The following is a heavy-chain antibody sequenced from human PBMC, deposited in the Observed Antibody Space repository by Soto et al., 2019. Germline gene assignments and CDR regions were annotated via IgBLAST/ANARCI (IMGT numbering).Heavy chain of an antibody. J-gene: IGHJ5*02. CDR3: ARHGYCSSTSCYAGGGWFDP. CDR1: GGSISSGDYY. CDR2: IYYSGST. D-gene: IGHD2-2*03. Sequence: QVQLQESGPGLVKPSQTLSLTCTVSGGSISSGDYYWSWIRQPPGKGREWIGYIYYSGSTYYNPSLKSRVTISVDTSKNQFSLKLSSVTAADTAVYYCARHGYCSSTSCYAGGGWFDPWGQGTLVTVSS. V-gene: IGHV4-30-4*01.